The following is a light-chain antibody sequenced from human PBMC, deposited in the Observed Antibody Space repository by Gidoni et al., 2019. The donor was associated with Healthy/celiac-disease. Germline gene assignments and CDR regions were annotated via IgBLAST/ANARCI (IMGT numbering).Light chain of an antibody. CDR1: QGVSSSY. CDR2: GAA. V-gene: IGKV3-20*01. Sequence: IALTQSPGTLSLSLEERATLPCRASQGVSSSYLAWYQQKPGQSARLLIYGAASRATGIPDRFSGSGSGTDFTLTISRMETEDFAVYYCQQYGSEFGPGTKVDIK. J-gene: IGKJ3*01. CDR3: QQYGSE.